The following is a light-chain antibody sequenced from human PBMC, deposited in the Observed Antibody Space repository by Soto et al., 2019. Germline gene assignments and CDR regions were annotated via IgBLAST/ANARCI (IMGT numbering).Light chain of an antibody. CDR2: KAS. J-gene: IGKJ1*01. V-gene: IGKV1-5*03. Sequence: DIQMTQSPSTLSASVGDRVTITCRASQSIRSWLAWYQQKPGKAPKLLIYKASSLESGVPSRFSGSGSGTEFTLTISSLQPDDCATYYCQQYNSYSRTFGQGTKVEIK. CDR3: QQYNSYSRT. CDR1: QSIRSW.